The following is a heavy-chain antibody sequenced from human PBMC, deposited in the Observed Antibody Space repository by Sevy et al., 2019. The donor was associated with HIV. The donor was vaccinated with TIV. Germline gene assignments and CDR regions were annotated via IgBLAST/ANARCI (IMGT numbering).Heavy chain of an antibody. V-gene: IGHV3-15*01. CDR3: ITDPASRGYDEEVINYYFYGMDV. Sequence: GGSLRLSCTASGFTFSSAWMSWVRQSPGKGLEWVGRIKSECDGGANDYAAPVKGRFTISREDLKNTVYLQMNSLKTEDTAVYYCITDPASRGYDEEVINYYFYGMDVWGQGTTVTVSS. CDR2: IKSECDGGAN. J-gene: IGHJ6*02. CDR1: GFTFSSAW. D-gene: IGHD5-12*01.